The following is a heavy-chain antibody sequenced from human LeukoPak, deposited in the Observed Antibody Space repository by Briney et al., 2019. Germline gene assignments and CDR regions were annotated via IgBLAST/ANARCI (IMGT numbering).Heavy chain of an antibody. CDR2: IYYSGST. V-gene: IGHV4-39*07. CDR3: ARLSVIVGSTLEYYYYYMDV. D-gene: IGHD1-26*01. Sequence: SETLSLTCTVSGGSISSSSYYWGWIRQPPGKGLEWIGSIYYSGSTYYNPSLKSRVTISADKSKNQVSLKLTSVTAADTAVYYCARLSVIVGSTLEYYYYYMDVWGQGTTVTVSS. J-gene: IGHJ6*03. CDR1: GGSISSSSYY.